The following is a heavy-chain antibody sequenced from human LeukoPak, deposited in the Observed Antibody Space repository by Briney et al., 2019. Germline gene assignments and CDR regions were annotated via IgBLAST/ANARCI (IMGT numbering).Heavy chain of an antibody. D-gene: IGHD3-22*01. Sequence: GGSLRLSCSASGFTFKKYAMHWVRQAPGKGLEYVSAINSNGGRTYYADSVKGRFTISRDNSKNTLYLQMSSLRVDDTAVYYCVKDLYYDNSGYYSGAFDYWGQGTLVTVSS. CDR2: INSNGGRT. J-gene: IGHJ4*02. V-gene: IGHV3-64D*09. CDR1: GFTFKKYA. CDR3: VKDLYYDNSGYYSGAFDY.